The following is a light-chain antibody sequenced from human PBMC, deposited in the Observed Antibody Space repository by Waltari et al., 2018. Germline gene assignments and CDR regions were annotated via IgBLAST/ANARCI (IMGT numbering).Light chain of an antibody. Sequence: DIQMTQSPSSLSASVGDSITIPCRASQSISNYLNWYQQKTGKAPKLLIYVASRLQSGVPSRFSGSGSGTDFTLTISNLQPDDFATYYCQQSSTTPFFGQGTKLESK. CDR2: VAS. CDR1: QSISNY. J-gene: IGKJ2*01. CDR3: QQSSTTPF. V-gene: IGKV1-39*01.